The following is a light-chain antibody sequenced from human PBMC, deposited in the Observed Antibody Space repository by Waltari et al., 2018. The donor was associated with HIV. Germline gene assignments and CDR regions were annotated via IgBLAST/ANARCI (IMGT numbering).Light chain of an antibody. CDR2: DFA. J-gene: IGLJ3*02. CDR3: SSFTTSSTGV. Sequence: QSALTQPASVSGSPGQSITISCTGISSDYSVSWYQQHPGRAPKLMIYDFANRPSGVSSRFSGSKSGHTASLTISGLQADDEADYYCSSFTTSSTGVFGGGTKLTVL. CDR1: SSDYS. V-gene: IGLV2-14*03.